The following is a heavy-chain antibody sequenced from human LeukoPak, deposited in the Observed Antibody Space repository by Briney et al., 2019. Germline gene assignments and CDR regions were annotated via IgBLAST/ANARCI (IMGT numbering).Heavy chain of an antibody. CDR2: IWYDGSNK. Sequence: TGGSLRLSCAASGFSFSSYAMSWVRQAPGKGLEWVAVIWYDGSNKYYADSVKGRFTISRDNSKNTLYLQMNSLRAEDTAVYYCARDHHQSRYQLPHYWGQGILVTVSS. V-gene: IGHV3-33*08. CDR3: ARDHHQSRYQLPHY. D-gene: IGHD2-2*01. J-gene: IGHJ4*02. CDR1: GFSFSSYA.